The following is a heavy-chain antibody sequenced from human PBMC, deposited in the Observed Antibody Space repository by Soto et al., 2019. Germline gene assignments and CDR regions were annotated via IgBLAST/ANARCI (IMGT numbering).Heavy chain of an antibody. D-gene: IGHD3-3*01. Sequence: VGSLRLSCAASGFTVSSNYMSWVRQAPGKGLEWVSVIYSGGSTYYADSVKGRFTISRDNSKNTLYLQMNSLRAEDTAVYYCARARKDGRFLEWLFYFDYWGQGTLVTVSS. CDR1: GFTVSSNY. CDR2: IYSGGST. CDR3: ARARKDGRFLEWLFYFDY. J-gene: IGHJ4*02. V-gene: IGHV3-53*01.